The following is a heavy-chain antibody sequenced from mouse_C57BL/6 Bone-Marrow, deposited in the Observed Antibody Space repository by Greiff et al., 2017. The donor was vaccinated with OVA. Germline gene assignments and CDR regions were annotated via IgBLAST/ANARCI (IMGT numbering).Heavy chain of an antibody. CDR1: GFNIKDDY. CDR2: IDPENGDT. CDR3: TTYYGNYVAMDY. V-gene: IGHV14-4*01. Sequence: QLQQSGAELVRPGASVKLSCTASGFNIKDDYMHWVKQRPEQGLEWIGWIDPENGDTEYASKFQGKATITADTSSNTAYLQLSSLTSEDTAVYYCTTYYGNYVAMDYWGQGTSVTVSS. D-gene: IGHD2-1*01. J-gene: IGHJ4*01.